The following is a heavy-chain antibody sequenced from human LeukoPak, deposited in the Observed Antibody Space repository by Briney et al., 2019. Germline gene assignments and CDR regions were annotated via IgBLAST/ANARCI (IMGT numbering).Heavy chain of an antibody. CDR3: AGLYYYGSGYYYGMDV. J-gene: IGHJ6*02. CDR1: GGSISSYY. D-gene: IGHD3-10*01. CDR2: IYYSGST. V-gene: IGHV4-59*08. Sequence: SESLSLTCTVSGGSISSYYWSWIRQPPGKGLGWIGYIYYSGSTNYNPSLKSRVTISVDTSKNQFSLKLSSVTAADTAVYYCAGLYYYGSGYYYGMDVWGQGTTVTVSS.